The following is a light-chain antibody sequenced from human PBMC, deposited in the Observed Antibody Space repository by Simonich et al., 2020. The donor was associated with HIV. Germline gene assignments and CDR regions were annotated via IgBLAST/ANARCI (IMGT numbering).Light chain of an antibody. V-gene: IGLV2-23*01. CDR1: IRDVGSYNL. J-gene: IGLJ2*01. CDR2: EGT. Sequence: QSALTQPASVSGSPGQSSTISCTGTIRDVGSYNLVSWYQQHPGKAPKTMIYEGTKRPSGVSNRFSGSKAGNTASLTISGLQAEDEADYYCCSYAGSVVFGGGTKLTVL. CDR3: CSYAGSVV.